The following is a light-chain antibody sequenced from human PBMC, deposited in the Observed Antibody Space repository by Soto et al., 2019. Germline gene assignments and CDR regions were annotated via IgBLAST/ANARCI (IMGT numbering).Light chain of an antibody. J-gene: IGKJ1*01. V-gene: IGKV3-20*01. CDR2: DAS. CDR1: QSVSNNF. Sequence: EIVLTQSPGTLSLSPGERATLSCRASQSVSNNFLAWYQQKPGQAPRLLVFDASKRPTGIPDRFSGSGSGTDFTLTISRLAPEDFGVYYCQQYGTSPPRTFGQGTKVEIK. CDR3: QQYGTSPPRT.